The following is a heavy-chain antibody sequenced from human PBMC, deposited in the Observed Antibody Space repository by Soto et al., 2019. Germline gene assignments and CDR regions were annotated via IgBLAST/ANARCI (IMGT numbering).Heavy chain of an antibody. Sequence: GGSLRLSCAASGFTFSSYAMHWVRQAPGKGLEWVAVISYDGSNKYYADSVKGRFTISRDNSKNTLYLQMNSLRAEDTAVYYCACVGATTRYWGQGTLVTVSS. CDR3: ACVGATTRY. J-gene: IGHJ4*02. CDR1: GFTFSSYA. D-gene: IGHD1-26*01. V-gene: IGHV3-30-3*01. CDR2: ISYDGSNK.